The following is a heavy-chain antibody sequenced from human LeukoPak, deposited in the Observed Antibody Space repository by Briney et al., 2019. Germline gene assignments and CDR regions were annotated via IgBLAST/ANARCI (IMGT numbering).Heavy chain of an antibody. Sequence: GGSLRLSCAASGFTFSSYEMNWVRQAPGKGLEWVSYISRSGSTIYYADSVKGRFTISRDNAKNSLYLQMNSLRAEDTALYYCAKEDFDYWGQGTLVTVPS. CDR1: GFTFSSYE. J-gene: IGHJ4*02. CDR3: AKEDFDY. CDR2: ISRSGSTI. V-gene: IGHV3-48*03.